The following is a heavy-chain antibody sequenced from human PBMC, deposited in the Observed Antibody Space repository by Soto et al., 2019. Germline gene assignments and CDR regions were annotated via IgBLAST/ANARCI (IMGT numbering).Heavy chain of an antibody. D-gene: IGHD2-15*01. Sequence: DVQLLESGGHLVQPGGSLRLSCAASGFTFSSYAMSWVRQAPGKGLEWVSSVSAGGDMTYYSDSVKGRFTISRDNSNNALFLQMTSLRIEDTALYYCARGDRGGSGSPASYYSSGLDVWGQGTTVTV. J-gene: IGHJ6*02. CDR2: VSAGGDMT. CDR1: GFTFSSYA. V-gene: IGHV3-23*01. CDR3: ARGDRGGSGSPASYYSSGLDV.